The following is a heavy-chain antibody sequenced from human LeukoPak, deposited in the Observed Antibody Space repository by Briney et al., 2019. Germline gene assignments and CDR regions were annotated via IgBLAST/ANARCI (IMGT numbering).Heavy chain of an antibody. D-gene: IGHD2-2*01. J-gene: IGHJ4*02. V-gene: IGHV3-30*02. Sequence: GGSLRLSCAASEFTFSSYGMHWVRQAPGKGLEWVAFIRYDGSNKYYADSVKGRFTISRDNSKNTLYLQMNSLRAEDTAVYYCAKDGDCSSTSCYPGYFDYWGQGTLVTASS. CDR3: AKDGDCSSTSCYPGYFDY. CDR2: IRYDGSNK. CDR1: EFTFSSYG.